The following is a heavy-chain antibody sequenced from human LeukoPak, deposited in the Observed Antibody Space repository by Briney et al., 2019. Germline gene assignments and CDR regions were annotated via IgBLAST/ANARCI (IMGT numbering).Heavy chain of an antibody. CDR2: ISGHSTNT. CDR3: AMDIGTGTSDYFDH. J-gene: IGHJ4*02. CDR1: GFTFDGYA. V-gene: IGHV3-43*02. D-gene: IGHD1-7*01. Sequence: GGTLRLSCAASGFTFDGYAMHWVRQPPGTGQELVSLISGHSTNTYYSDSVKGRFTISRDSSKISLYLQMNSLRTEDTALYYCAMDIGTGTSDYFDHWGQGTLVTVSS.